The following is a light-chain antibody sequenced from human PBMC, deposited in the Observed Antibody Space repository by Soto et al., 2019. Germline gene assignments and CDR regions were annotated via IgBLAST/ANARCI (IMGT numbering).Light chain of an antibody. CDR3: QQYGGSPPST. Sequence: ESVLTQSPGTLSLSPGERATLSCRASQTVASNYLAWYQQKPGQAPRLLISVASRRATGIPHRFSGGGSGTDFTLTISRLEPEDFAVYHCQQYGGSPPSTFGQGTKLEIK. CDR2: VAS. J-gene: IGKJ2*02. CDR1: QTVASNY. V-gene: IGKV3-20*01.